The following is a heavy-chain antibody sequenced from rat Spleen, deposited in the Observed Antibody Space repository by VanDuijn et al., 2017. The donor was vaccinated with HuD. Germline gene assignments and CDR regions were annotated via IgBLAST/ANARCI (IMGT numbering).Heavy chain of an antibody. CDR1: GFSFSKYG. V-gene: IGHV5-19*01. Sequence: EVQLVESGGGLVLPGRSLKLSCATSGFSFSKYGMQWIRQTPTKGLQWVAAITPSGLTTHYRDSMKGRFTISRDNAKSTLYLQMNSLRSEDTATYYCTTPRDTAGIPPWGQGVMVTVSS. CDR3: TTPRDTAGIPP. CDR2: ITPSGLTT. J-gene: IGHJ2*01. D-gene: IGHD1-4*01.